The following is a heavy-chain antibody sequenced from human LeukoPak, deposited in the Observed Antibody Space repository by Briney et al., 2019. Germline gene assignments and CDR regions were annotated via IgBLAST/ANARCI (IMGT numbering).Heavy chain of an antibody. Sequence: HPGGSLRLSCAASGFRLSTYAMSWVRQAPGKGLEWDSSISGSGGTSYYADSVKGRFTVSRDNSKNRLYLRMKSLRAEDTAVYYCAKDPQWVVHYNFDYWGQGALVTVSS. CDR2: ISGSGGTS. CDR1: GFRLSTYA. D-gene: IGHD6-19*01. CDR3: AKDPQWVVHYNFDY. V-gene: IGHV3-23*01. J-gene: IGHJ4*02.